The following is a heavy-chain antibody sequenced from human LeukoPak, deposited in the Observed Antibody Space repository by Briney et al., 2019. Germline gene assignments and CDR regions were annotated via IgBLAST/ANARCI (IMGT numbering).Heavy chain of an antibody. Sequence: GGSLRLSCAASGFTFSSYAMHWVRQAPGKGLEWVAVISYDGSNKYYADSVKGRFTISRDNSKNTLYLQMNSLRAEDTAVYYCARGLNKSLGYCSSTSCSSGGDYWGQGTLVTVSS. J-gene: IGHJ4*02. CDR2: ISYDGSNK. V-gene: IGHV3-30-3*01. CDR1: GFTFSSYA. CDR3: ARGLNKSLGYCSSTSCSSGGDY. D-gene: IGHD2-2*01.